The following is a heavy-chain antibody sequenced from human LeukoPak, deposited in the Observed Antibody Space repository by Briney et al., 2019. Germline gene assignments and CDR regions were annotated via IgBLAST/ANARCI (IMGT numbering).Heavy chain of an antibody. CDR1: GFSLSTTGMC. D-gene: IGHD6-19*01. Sequence: SGPTLVNPTQTLTLTCTSSGFSLSTTGMCVTWIRQPPGKALEWLALIDWDDDKFYSPSLGTRLTISKDTSRNQVVLAMTNMDPVDTATYYCARQRGYSSGRGVDYWGQGTLVTVSS. CDR2: IDWDDDK. V-gene: IGHV2-70*13. CDR3: ARQRGYSSGRGVDY. J-gene: IGHJ4*02.